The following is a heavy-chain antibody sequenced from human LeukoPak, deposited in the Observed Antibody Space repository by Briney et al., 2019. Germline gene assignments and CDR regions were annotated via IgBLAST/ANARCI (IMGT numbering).Heavy chain of an antibody. CDR1: GGSFNDYY. CDR3: ARRDILTGYYNY. Sequence: PSETLSLTCAVYGGSFNDYYWNWIRQPPGKGLEWIGEINLRGSTTYNPSLKSRVTISLDESKNQFSLKLSSVTAADTAVYYCARRDILTGYYNYWGQGTLVTVSS. D-gene: IGHD3-9*01. V-gene: IGHV4-34*01. J-gene: IGHJ4*02. CDR2: INLRGST.